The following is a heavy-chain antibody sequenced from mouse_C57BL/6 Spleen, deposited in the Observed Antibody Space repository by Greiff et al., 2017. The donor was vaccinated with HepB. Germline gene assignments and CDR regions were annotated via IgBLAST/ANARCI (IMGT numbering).Heavy chain of an antibody. V-gene: IGHV1-39*01. Sequence: EVQLQQSGPELVKPGASVKISCKASGYSFTDYNMNWVKQSNGKSLEWIGVINPNYGTTSYNQKLKGKATLTVDQSSSTAYMQLNSLTSEDSAVYYGARGVVAHYYAMDYWGQGTSVTVSS. CDR3: ARGVVAHYYAMDY. J-gene: IGHJ4*01. CDR1: GYSFTDYN. CDR2: INPNYGTT. D-gene: IGHD1-1*01.